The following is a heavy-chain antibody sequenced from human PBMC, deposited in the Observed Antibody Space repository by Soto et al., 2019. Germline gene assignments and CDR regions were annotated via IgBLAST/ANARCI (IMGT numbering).Heavy chain of an antibody. D-gene: IGHD6-13*01. Sequence: EVRLVESGGGLVQPGGSLRLSCAASGFTVSTNYMTWVRQAPGKGLEWVSVIYSGDKTLYAASVKGRFTISRDKSKNTLYLQMNSLRAEDTAVYYCARGSSSAKGHGYYYYGMDVWGQGTTVTVSS. V-gene: IGHV3-66*01. CDR3: ARGSSSAKGHGYYYYGMDV. CDR1: GFTVSTNY. J-gene: IGHJ6*02. CDR2: IYSGDKT.